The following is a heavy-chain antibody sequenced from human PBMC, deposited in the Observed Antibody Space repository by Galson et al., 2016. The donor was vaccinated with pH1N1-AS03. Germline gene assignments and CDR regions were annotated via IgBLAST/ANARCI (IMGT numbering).Heavy chain of an antibody. D-gene: IGHD3-10*01. Sequence: SLRLSCATSGFTISDYYMSWIRQTPGKGLEWIAHISSAGKTTYYGDSVKGRFTISRDNAKNSLYLHMNRLRADDTAVYYCARDLLKYYIDSGSNSPGYWCPGTLVTVSS. CDR1: GFTISDYY. V-gene: IGHV3-11*01. CDR2: ISSAGKTT. J-gene: IGHJ1*01. CDR3: ARDLLKYYIDSGSNSPGY.